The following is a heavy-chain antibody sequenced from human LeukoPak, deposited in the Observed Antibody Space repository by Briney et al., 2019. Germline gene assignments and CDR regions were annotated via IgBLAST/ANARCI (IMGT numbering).Heavy chain of an antibody. Sequence: ASVKVSCKASGYTFTGYYMHWVRQAPGQGLEWMGWINPNSGGTNYAQKFQGRVTMTRDTSISTAYMEPSRLRSDDTAVYHCARGPLARGIAVAGTYYYYYMDVWGKGTTVTVSS. CDR3: ARGPLARGIAVAGTYYYYYMDV. D-gene: IGHD6-19*01. J-gene: IGHJ6*03. CDR1: GYTFTGYY. V-gene: IGHV1-2*02. CDR2: INPNSGGT.